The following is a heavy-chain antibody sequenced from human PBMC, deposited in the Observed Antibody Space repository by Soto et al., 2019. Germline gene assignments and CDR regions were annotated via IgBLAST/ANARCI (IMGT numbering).Heavy chain of an antibody. J-gene: IGHJ6*02. CDR3: ARAPPYYYYGMDV. Sequence: EVQLVESGGGLVQSGGSLRLSCAASGFTFSSYWMSWVRQAPGKGLEWVANIKQDGSEKYYVDSVKGRFTISRDNAKNSLYLQMNSLRAEDTAVYYCARAPPYYYYGMDVWGQGTTVTVSS. CDR1: GFTFSSYW. V-gene: IGHV3-7*03. CDR2: IKQDGSEK.